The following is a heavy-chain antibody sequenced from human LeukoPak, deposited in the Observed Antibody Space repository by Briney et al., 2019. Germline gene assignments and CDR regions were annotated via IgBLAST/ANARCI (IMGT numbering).Heavy chain of an antibody. CDR2: IYYGGST. CDR1: GGSISSSSYY. V-gene: IGHV4-39*01. J-gene: IGHJ2*01. Sequence: SETLSLTCTVSGGSISSSSYYWGRIRQPPGKGLEWIGNIYYGGSTYYNPSLKSRVTISVDTSKNQCTLKLTSVTAADTAVYYCARPCSSSDWYFDLWGRGTLVTVSS. D-gene: IGHD6-6*01. CDR3: ARPCSSSDWYFDL.